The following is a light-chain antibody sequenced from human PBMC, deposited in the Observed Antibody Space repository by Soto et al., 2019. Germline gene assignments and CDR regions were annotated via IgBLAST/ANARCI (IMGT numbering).Light chain of an antibody. Sequence: EVVATLSPAALSLSPRVRAPLYCRASESVTNYLAWYQQKPGQAPRLLVYDVSNRATGTPARFSGGGSGTDFTLTISNLQPEDFAVYYCQQRSCWPCTVGQGTRLDIK. CDR3: QQRSCWPCT. CDR2: DVS. CDR1: ESVTNY. V-gene: IGKV3-11*01. J-gene: IGKJ1*01.